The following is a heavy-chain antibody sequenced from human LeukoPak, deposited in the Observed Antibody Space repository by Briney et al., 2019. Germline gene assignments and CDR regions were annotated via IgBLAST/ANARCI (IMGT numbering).Heavy chain of an antibody. V-gene: IGHV4-59*01. J-gene: IGHJ6*02. Sequence: PSETLSLTCTVSGGSISSYYWSWIRQPPVKGLEWIGYIYYSGSTNYNPSLKSRVTISVDTSKNQFSLKLSSVTAADTAVYYCARQDYGDYFSNYYYGMDVWGQGTTVTVSS. CDR1: GGSISSYY. CDR2: IYYSGST. CDR3: ARQDYGDYFSNYYYGMDV. D-gene: IGHD4-17*01.